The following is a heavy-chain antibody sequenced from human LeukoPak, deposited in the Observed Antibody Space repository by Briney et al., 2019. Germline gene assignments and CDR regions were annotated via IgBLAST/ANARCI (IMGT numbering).Heavy chain of an antibody. V-gene: IGHV1-8*01. CDR1: GYTFTSYD. Sequence: ASVKVSCKASGYTFTSYDINWVRQATGQGLEWMGWMNPNSGNTGYAQKFQGRVTMTRNTSISTAYMELSSLRSEDTAVYYCARSHSGRRHPYFDYWGQGTLVTVSS. CDR3: ARSHSGRRHPYFDY. J-gene: IGHJ4*02. CDR2: MNPNSGNT. D-gene: IGHD3-10*01.